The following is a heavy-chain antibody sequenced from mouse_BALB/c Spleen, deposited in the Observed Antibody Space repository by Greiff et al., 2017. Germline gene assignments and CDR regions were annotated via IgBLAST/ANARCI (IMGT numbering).Heavy chain of an antibody. CDR1: GYTFTDYA. V-gene: IGHV1-67*01. CDR3: ARSDYGKGYYAMDY. J-gene: IGHJ4*01. D-gene: IGHD2-1*01. Sequence: QVQLQQSGPELVRPGVSVKISCKGSGYTFTDYAMHWVKQSHAKSLEWIGVISTYYGNTNYNQKFKGKATMTVDKSSSTAYMELARLTSEDSAIYYCARSDYGKGYYAMDYWGQGTSVTVSS. CDR2: ISTYYGNT.